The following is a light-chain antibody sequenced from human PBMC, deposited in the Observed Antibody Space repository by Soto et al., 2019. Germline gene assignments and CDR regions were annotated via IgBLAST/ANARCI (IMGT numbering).Light chain of an antibody. CDR2: DAS. Sequence: EIVLTQSPATLSLSPEERATLSCRASQSVSSDLAWYQQKPGQAPRLLIYDASNRATGIPARFSGSGSGTDFTLTISSLEPEDFAVYYCQQRSYWPPALTFGGGTKVEIK. CDR3: QQRSYWPPALT. J-gene: IGKJ4*01. V-gene: IGKV3-11*01. CDR1: QSVSSD.